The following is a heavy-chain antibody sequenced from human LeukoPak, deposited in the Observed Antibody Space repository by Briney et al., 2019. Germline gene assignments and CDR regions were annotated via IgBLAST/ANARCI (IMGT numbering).Heavy chain of an antibody. Sequence: GSLRLSCAASGFTFSSFAMSWVRQPPGKGLEWIGEIYHSGSTNYNPSLKSRVTISVDKSKNQFSLKLYSVTAADTAVYYCATLAVRAAAEVDYWGQGTLVTVSS. J-gene: IGHJ4*02. V-gene: IGHV4-4*02. CDR2: IYHSGST. CDR1: GFTFSSFAM. D-gene: IGHD6-13*01. CDR3: ATLAVRAAAEVDY.